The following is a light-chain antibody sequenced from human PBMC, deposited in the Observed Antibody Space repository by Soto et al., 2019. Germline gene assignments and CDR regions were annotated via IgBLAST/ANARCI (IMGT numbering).Light chain of an antibody. J-gene: IGKJ1*01. CDR1: QSVHSN. CDR3: QQYGSSGT. V-gene: IGKV3-20*01. CDR2: GAS. Sequence: EIVMTQFPATLSLSPGETATLSCRASQSVHSNLAWFQQHPGQAPRLLIYGASSRATGIPDRFSGSGSGTDFTLTISRLEPEDFAVYYCQQYGSSGTFGQGTKVDIK.